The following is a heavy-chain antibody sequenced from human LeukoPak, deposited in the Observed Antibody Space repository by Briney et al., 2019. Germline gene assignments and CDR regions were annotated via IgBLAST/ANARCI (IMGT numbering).Heavy chain of an antibody. D-gene: IGHD3-16*01. CDR1: GYSIGSGYF. J-gene: IGHJ6*03. V-gene: IGHV4-38-2*02. Sequence: PSQSLSLTCNVSGYSIGSGYFWGWIRQPPGKGLEWIGGVYSSGTTSYNPSLESPLTISLKTSKNQCSLKLRSVTAADTAVYYCARRPDWGYDYYMDVWGKGTTVTVSS. CDR2: VYSSGTT. CDR3: ARRPDWGYDYYMDV.